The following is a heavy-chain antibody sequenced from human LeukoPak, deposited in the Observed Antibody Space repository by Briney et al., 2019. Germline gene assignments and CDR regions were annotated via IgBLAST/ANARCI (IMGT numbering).Heavy chain of an antibody. CDR1: GGSFSGYY. D-gene: IGHD6-13*01. V-gene: IGHV4-34*01. CDR2: INHSGST. J-gene: IGHJ6*03. CDR3: ARDEVGVYSSSWDSWYYYYYYMDV. Sequence: PSETLSLTCAVYGGSFSGYYWSWLRQPPGKGLEWLGEINHSGSTNYNPSLKSRVTISVDASKNQFSLKLSSVTAADTAVYYCARDEVGVYSSSWDSWYYYYYYMDVWGKGTTVTISS.